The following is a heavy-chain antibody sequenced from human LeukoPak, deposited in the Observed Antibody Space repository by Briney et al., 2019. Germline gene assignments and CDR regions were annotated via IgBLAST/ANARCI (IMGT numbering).Heavy chain of an antibody. D-gene: IGHD5-24*01. CDR2: ISSSGSTI. CDR3: AREVGMARGLNHGWDY. V-gene: IGHV3-11*01. CDR1: GFTFSDYY. J-gene: IGHJ4*02. Sequence: GGSLRLSCAASGFTFSDYYMSWIRQAPGKGLEWVSYISSSGSTIYYADSVKGRFTISRDNAKNSLYLQMNSLRAEDTAVYYCAREVGMARGLNHGWDYWGQGTLVTVSS.